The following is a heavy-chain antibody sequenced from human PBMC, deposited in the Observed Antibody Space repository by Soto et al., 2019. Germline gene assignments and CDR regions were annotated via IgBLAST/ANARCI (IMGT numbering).Heavy chain of an antibody. CDR2: IYPGDSDT. Sequence: GESLKISCKGSGYSFTSYWIGWVCQMPGKGLEWMGIIYPGDSDTRYSPSFQGQVTISADKSISTAYLQWSSLKASDTAMYYCAREPEHYNYGMDVWGQGTTVTVSS. J-gene: IGHJ6*02. CDR1: GYSFTSYW. CDR3: AREPEHYNYGMDV. V-gene: IGHV5-51*01.